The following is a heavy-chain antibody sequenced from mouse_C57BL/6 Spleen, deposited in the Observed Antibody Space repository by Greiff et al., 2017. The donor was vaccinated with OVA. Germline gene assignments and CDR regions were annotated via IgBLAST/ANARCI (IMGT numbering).Heavy chain of an antibody. J-gene: IGHJ2*01. CDR2: IDTSDSYT. Sequence: QVQLLQPGAELVRPGTSVKLSCKASGYTFTSYWMHWVKQRPGKGLEWIGVIDTSDSYTNYNQKMKGKATLTVDTSSSTAYMQLSSLTSEDSAVYYCARNDYFDYWVQGTTLTVSS. CDR1: GYTFTSYW. CDR3: ARNDYFDY. V-gene: IGHV1-59*01.